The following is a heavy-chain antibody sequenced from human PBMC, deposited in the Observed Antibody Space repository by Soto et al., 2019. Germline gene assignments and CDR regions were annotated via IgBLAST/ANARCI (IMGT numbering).Heavy chain of an antibody. D-gene: IGHD1-26*01. Sequence: SETLSLTCAVSGGSISSGGYSWSWIRQPPGKGLEWIGYIYHSGSTYYNPSLKSRVTISVDRSKNQFSLKLSSVTAADTAVYYCASGATRAWFDPWGQGTLVTVSS. CDR1: GGSISSGGYS. J-gene: IGHJ5*02. V-gene: IGHV4-30-2*01. CDR3: ASGATRAWFDP. CDR2: IYHSGST.